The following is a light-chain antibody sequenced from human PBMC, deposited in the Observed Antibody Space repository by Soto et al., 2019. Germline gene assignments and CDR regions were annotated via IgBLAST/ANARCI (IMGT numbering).Light chain of an antibody. J-gene: IGLJ2*01. CDR1: SSDVGGYNY. CDR3: SSYTSSSTRV. CDR2: DVS. Sequence: QSVLTQPASVSGSPGQSITISCTGTSSDVGGYNYVSLYQQHPGKAPKLMIYDVSNRPSGVSNRFSGSKSGNTASLTISGLQAEDEADYYCSSYTSSSTRVFGGGTKVTVL. V-gene: IGLV2-14*01.